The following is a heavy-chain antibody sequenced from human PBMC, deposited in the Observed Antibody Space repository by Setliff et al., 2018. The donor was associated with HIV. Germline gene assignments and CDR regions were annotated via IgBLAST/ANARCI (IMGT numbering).Heavy chain of an antibody. CDR1: GYTFTGYY. J-gene: IGHJ6*02. V-gene: IGHV1-8*02. CDR3: ARDRRDGLYYHGMDV. D-gene: IGHD5-12*01. CDR2: MNPNSGNT. Sequence: ASVKVSCKASGYTFTGYYMHWVRQATGQGLEWMGWMNPNSGNTGYAQKFQGRVTMTRNTSISTAYMELSSLRSEDTAVYYCARDRRDGLYYHGMDVWGQGTTVTVSS.